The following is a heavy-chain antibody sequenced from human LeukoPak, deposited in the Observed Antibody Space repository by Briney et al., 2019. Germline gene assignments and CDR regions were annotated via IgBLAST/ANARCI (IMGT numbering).Heavy chain of an antibody. D-gene: IGHD5-18*01. CDR1: GFSLSTSGVG. CDR3: AHRPGYSYGPTDYYYYGMDV. J-gene: IGHJ6*02. CDR2: IYWDDDK. V-gene: IGHV2-5*02. Sequence: SGPTLVNPTQTLTLTCTFSGFSLSTSGVGVGWIRQPPGKALEWLALIYWDDDKRYSPSLKSRLTITKDTSEYQVVLTMTNMDPVDTATYYCAHRPGYSYGPTDYYYYGMDVWGQGTTVTVSS.